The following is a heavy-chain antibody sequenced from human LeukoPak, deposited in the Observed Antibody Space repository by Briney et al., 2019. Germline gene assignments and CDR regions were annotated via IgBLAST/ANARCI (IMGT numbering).Heavy chain of an antibody. CDR2: IKTDGSST. J-gene: IGHJ4*02. V-gene: IGHV3-74*03. D-gene: IGHD5-12*01. CDR1: GFSFSSYW. Sequence: GGSLRLSCAASGFSFSSYWMHWVRQAPGKELVWVSRIKTDGSSTTYADSVKGRFTISRDNAKNTLYLQMNSLRAEDTAVYYCARTRKRGYSGYDWGYYFDYWGQGTLVTVSS. CDR3: ARTRKRGYSGYDWGYYFDY.